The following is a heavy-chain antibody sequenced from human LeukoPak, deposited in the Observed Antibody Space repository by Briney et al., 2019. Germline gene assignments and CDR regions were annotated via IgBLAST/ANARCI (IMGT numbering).Heavy chain of an antibody. V-gene: IGHV1-2*02. CDR2: INPNSGGT. D-gene: IGHD6-19*01. J-gene: IGHJ5*02. CDR3: ARDYLWLVTNWFDP. Sequence: ASVKVSCKASGYTFTGYYMHWVRQAPGQGLEWMGWINPNSGGTNYAQKFQGRVTMTRDTSISTAYMELSRLRSDDTAVYYCARDYLWLVTNWFDPWGQGTLVTAPS. CDR1: GYTFTGYY.